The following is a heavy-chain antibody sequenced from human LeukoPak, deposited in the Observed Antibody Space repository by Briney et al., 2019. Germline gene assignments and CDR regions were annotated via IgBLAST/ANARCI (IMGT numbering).Heavy chain of an antibody. CDR2: ISSSGSTI. CDR1: GFVFSSYG. Sequence: PGGSLRLSCADSGFVFSSYGMSWVRQAPEKGLEWVSYISSSGSTIYYADSVRGRFTTSRDNAQNLLYLQMNSLRDEDTAMYYCTRGYLSGSNYQWGQGTLVTVSS. D-gene: IGHD3-10*01. J-gene: IGHJ4*02. CDR3: TRGYLSGSNYQ. V-gene: IGHV3-48*02.